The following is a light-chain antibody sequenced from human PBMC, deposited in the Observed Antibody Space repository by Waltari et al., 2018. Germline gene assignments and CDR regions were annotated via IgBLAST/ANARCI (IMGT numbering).Light chain of an antibody. CDR2: EVN. V-gene: IGLV2-14*01. J-gene: IGLJ2*01. CDR1: SSDIGGYNY. Sequence: QSALTQPASVSGSPGQSITISCSGTSSDIGGYNYVSWYQHLPGKAPKLLIYEVNNRPSGVSDRFSGSKSGNTASLTISGLQAEDEGDYYCSSYVSRATFVVFGGGTKLTV. CDR3: SSYVSRATFVV.